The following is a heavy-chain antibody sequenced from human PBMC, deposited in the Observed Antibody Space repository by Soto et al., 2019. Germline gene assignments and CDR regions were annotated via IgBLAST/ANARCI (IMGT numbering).Heavy chain of an antibody. Sequence: ASVKVSCKASGYTFTSYGISWVRQAPGQGLEWMGWISAYNGNTNYAQKLQGRVTMTTDTSTSTAYMELRSLRSDDTAVYYCARDVRSVNYDFWSGYYSVDAFDIWGQGTMVTVSS. CDR2: ISAYNGNT. CDR3: ARDVRSVNYDFWSGYYSVDAFDI. D-gene: IGHD3-3*01. CDR1: GYTFTSYG. J-gene: IGHJ3*02. V-gene: IGHV1-18*01.